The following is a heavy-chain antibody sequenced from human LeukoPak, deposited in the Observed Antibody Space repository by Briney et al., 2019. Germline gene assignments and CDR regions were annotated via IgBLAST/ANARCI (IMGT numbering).Heavy chain of an antibody. Sequence: GGSLTLSCAASGFTFSNFGMNWVRQAPGKGLEWVSIITSGVGITYYPDSVKGRFTISRDNSRNTLYLQMNSLRAEDTAVYYCAKGDYYDLDYWGQGTLVTVSS. CDR2: ITSGVGIT. CDR3: AKGDYYDLDY. J-gene: IGHJ4*02. D-gene: IGHD3-22*01. CDR1: GFTFSNFG. V-gene: IGHV3-23*01.